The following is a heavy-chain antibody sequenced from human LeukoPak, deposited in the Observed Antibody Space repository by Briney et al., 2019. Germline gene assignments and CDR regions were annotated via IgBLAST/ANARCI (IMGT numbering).Heavy chain of an antibody. V-gene: IGHV3-30-3*01. J-gene: IGHJ3*02. CDR3: ARIAWDAFDI. CDR1: GFTFRTYA. D-gene: IGHD2-15*01. CDR2: VSYDGSNK. Sequence: GRSLRLSCVVSGFTFRTYAMHWVRQAPGKGLEWVAVVSYDGSNKYYADSVKGRFTISRDNAKNTLYLQMNSLRAEDTAVYYCARIAWDAFDIWGQGTMVTVSS.